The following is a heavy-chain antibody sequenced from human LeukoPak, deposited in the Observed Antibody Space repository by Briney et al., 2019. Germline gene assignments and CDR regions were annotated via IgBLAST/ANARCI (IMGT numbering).Heavy chain of an antibody. D-gene: IGHD2-21*01. J-gene: IGHJ5*02. CDR3: APRPKAHCGGDCYSGWFDP. CDR1: GGTFSSYA. Sequence: SVKVSCKASGGTFSSYAISWVRQAPGQGLEWMGGIIPIFGTANYAQKFQGRVTMTEDTSTDTAYMELSSLRSEDTAVYYCAPRPKAHCGGDCYSGWFDPWGQGTLVTVSS. V-gene: IGHV1-69*06. CDR2: IIPIFGTA.